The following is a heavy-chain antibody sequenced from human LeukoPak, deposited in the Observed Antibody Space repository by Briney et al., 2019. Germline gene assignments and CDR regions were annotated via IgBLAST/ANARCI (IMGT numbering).Heavy chain of an antibody. CDR1: GFTFSGFW. J-gene: IGHJ3*01. Sequence: GGSLRLSCAVSGFTFSGFWMSWSRQAPGKGLEWVASINSDGSEGYYADVVKGRFTISRDNAKNSLYLQINSLRAEDTAVYYCARSSYSSSSSVWGQGTMVSVSS. CDR2: INSDGSEG. D-gene: IGHD6-6*01. V-gene: IGHV3-7*03. CDR3: ARSSYSSSSSV.